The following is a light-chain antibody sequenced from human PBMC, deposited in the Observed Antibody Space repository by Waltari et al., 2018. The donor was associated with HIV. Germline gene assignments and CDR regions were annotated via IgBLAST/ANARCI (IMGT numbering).Light chain of an antibody. CDR2: QIS. CDR3: MQGTHFPRT. J-gene: IGKJ1*01. Sequence: DIVMPQTPLSSPVTPGQPAAFSCKSRQTLLHSNGNTYLSWLHQRPGQPPRVLIYQISKRLSGVPDRFTGSGAGTDFTLKISRMEPEDVGVFYCMQGTHFPRTFGQGTKV. V-gene: IGKV2-24*01. CDR1: QTLLHSNGNTY.